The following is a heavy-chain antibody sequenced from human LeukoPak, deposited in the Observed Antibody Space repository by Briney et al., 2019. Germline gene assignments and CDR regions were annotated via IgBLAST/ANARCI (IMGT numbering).Heavy chain of an antibody. V-gene: IGHV3-21*01. CDR1: GFTFSSYG. Sequence: GGSLRLSCAASGFTFSSYGMNWVRQAPGKGLEWVSSISSSSTYIYYADSVRGRFTISRDNAKNSLYLQMSSLRAEDTAIYYCAIDIVTPDFDYWGQGTLVTVSS. D-gene: IGHD2-15*01. CDR2: ISSSSTYI. CDR3: AIDIVTPDFDY. J-gene: IGHJ4*02.